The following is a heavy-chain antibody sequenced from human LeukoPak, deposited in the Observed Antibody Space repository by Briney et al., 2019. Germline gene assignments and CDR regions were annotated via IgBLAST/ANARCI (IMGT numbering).Heavy chain of an antibody. D-gene: IGHD3-10*01. J-gene: IGHJ4*02. V-gene: IGHV3-53*01. CDR2: IYSGGST. CDR1: GFTVSSNY. Sequence: GGSLRLSCAASGFTVSSNYMRWVRQAPGKGLEWGSVIYSGGSTYYADSVKGRFTISRDNSKNTLYLQMNSLRAEDTAVYYCARDGGLLWFGQEGYFDYWGQGTLVTVSS. CDR3: ARDGGLLWFGQEGYFDY.